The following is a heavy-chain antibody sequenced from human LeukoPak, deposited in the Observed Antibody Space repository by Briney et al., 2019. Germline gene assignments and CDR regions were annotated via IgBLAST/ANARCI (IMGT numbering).Heavy chain of an antibody. J-gene: IGHJ4*02. V-gene: IGHV3-9*01. Sequence: QPGGSLRLSCAASGFTFDDYVIHWVRQAPGKGLEWVSGISWKSGSKGYADSVKGRFTISRDNAKSSLYLQMNSLRTEDTALYFCAKDKHGSGSSRPCFEYWGQGTLVTVSS. D-gene: IGHD3-10*01. CDR3: AKDKHGSGSSRPCFEY. CDR1: GFTFDDYV. CDR2: ISWKSGSK.